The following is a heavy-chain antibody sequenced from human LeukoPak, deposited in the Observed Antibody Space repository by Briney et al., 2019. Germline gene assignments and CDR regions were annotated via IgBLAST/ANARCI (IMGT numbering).Heavy chain of an antibody. D-gene: IGHD4-17*01. V-gene: IGHV3-9*01. CDR1: GFSFDDYA. J-gene: IGHJ1*01. CDR2: ISWNSGTT. CDR3: AKDRGDYGAEYFQH. Sequence: GGSLRLSCAASGFSFDDYAVHWVRQAPGKGLEWVSTISWNSGTTDYADSVKGRFTISRDNAKNSLYLQMNSLRAEDTALYYCAKDRGDYGAEYFQHWGQGTLVTVSS.